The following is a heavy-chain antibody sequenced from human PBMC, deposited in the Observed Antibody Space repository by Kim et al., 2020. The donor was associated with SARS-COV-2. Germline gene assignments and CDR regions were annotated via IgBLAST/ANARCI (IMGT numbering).Heavy chain of an antibody. D-gene: IGHD3-10*01. CDR1: GFTFSDYY. CDR3: ARVPTGFWDCYYMDV. V-gene: IGHV3-11*01. J-gene: IGHJ6*03. Sequence: GGSLRLSCAASGFTFSDYYMSWIRQAPGKGLEWVSYISSSGITIYYADSVKGRFTISRDNAKNSLYLQMNSLRAEDTAVYYCARVPTGFWDCYYMDVWGKGTAVTVPS. CDR2: ISSSGITI.